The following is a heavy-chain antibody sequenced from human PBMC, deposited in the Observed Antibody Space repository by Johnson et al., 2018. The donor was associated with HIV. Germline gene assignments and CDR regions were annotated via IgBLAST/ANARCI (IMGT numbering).Heavy chain of an antibody. CDR2: IKKDGSEK. CDR3: SRDSVIRSGWYNVDDCDI. D-gene: IGHD6-19*01. CDR1: GFIISSYW. Sequence: VQLVESGGGLVQPGGSLRLSCAASGFIISSYWMTWVRQAPGKGLDWVANIKKDGSEKYYVVSVKCRFTISRDNAKNSLYLQMNTLRAEVTAVYYFSRDSVIRSGWYNVDDCDIWGQGTRGNVSS. V-gene: IGHV3-7*05. J-gene: IGHJ3*02.